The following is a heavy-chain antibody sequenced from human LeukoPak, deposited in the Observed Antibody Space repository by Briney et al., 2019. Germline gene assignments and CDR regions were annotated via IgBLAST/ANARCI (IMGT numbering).Heavy chain of an antibody. CDR1: GGSVSSGSYY. Sequence: KPSETLSLTCTVSGGSVSSGSYYWSWIRQPPGKGLEWIGYIYYSGSTNYNPSLKSRVTISVDTSKNQFSLKLSSVTAADTAVYYCAREGGIDYGGMSDYWGQGTLVTVSS. J-gene: IGHJ4*02. V-gene: IGHV4-61*01. D-gene: IGHD4-23*01. CDR2: IYYSGST. CDR3: AREGGIDYGGMSDY.